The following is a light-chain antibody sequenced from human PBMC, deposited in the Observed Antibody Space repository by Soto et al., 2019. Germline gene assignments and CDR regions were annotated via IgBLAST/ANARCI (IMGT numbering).Light chain of an antibody. CDR2: GAS. CDR1: QSVSSSY. CDR3: QQYGSSPPDLT. Sequence: EIVLTQSPGTLSLSPGERATLSCRASQSVSSSYLAWYQQKPGQAPRLLIYGASSRATGIPDRFSGSGSGTDFTLTISRLEPEDFAVSYCQQYGSSPPDLTFGGGTKVEIK. J-gene: IGKJ4*01. V-gene: IGKV3-20*01.